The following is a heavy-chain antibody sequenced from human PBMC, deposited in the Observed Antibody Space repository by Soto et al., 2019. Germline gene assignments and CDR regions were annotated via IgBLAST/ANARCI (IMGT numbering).Heavy chain of an antibody. CDR1: GGSISSGGYY. J-gene: IGHJ4*02. CDR3: ARRVVATDFYFEY. Sequence: SETLSLTCTVSGGSISSGGYYLSWIRQHPGKGLEWIGYIYYSGSTYYNPSLKSRVTISVDTSKNQFSLKLSSVTAADTAVYYCARRVVATDFYFEYWGQGTLVTVS. V-gene: IGHV4-31*03. D-gene: IGHD5-12*01. CDR2: IYYSGST.